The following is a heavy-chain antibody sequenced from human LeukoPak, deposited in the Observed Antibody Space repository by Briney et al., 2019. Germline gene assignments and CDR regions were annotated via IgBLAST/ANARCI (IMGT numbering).Heavy chain of an antibody. CDR1: AYTFATYG. Sequence: GASVKVSCKASAYTFATYGFCWVRQAPGHGLKWMGWISANTGKTDYAQKFQGRVTMTTDTSTSTAYMELRSLRPDDTAVYYCAKVGGDRMEYWGQGTLLTVSS. CDR2: ISANTGKT. V-gene: IGHV1-18*01. D-gene: IGHD2-21*01. J-gene: IGHJ4*02. CDR3: AKVGGDRMEY.